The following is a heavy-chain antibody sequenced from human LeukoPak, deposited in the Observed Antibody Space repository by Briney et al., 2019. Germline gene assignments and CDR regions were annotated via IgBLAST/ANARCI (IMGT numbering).Heavy chain of an antibody. CDR3: ATTTVTNDY. V-gene: IGHV3-21*01. CDR2: ISSSSSYR. Sequence: GGSLRLSCAASGXAFSRQDMGWVRQAPGKGLEWVSSISSSSSYRYYVDSVKGRFTISRDNAKNSLYLQMNSLRAEDTAVYYCATTTVTNDYWGQGTLVTVSS. J-gene: IGHJ4*02. D-gene: IGHD4-17*01. CDR1: GXAFSRQD.